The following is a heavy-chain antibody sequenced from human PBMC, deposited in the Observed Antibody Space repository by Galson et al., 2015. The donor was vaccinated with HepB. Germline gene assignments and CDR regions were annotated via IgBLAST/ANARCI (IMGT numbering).Heavy chain of an antibody. J-gene: IGHJ6*03. Sequence: SLRLSCAASGFTSSSYGMHWVRQAPGKGLEWVAVIWYDGSNKYYADSVKGRFTISRDNSKNTLYLQMNSLRAEDTAVYYCARDGEWLGITYYYYMDVWGKGTTVTVSS. V-gene: IGHV3-33*01. CDR2: IWYDGSNK. CDR3: ARDGEWLGITYYYYMDV. D-gene: IGHD3-3*01. CDR1: GFTSSSYG.